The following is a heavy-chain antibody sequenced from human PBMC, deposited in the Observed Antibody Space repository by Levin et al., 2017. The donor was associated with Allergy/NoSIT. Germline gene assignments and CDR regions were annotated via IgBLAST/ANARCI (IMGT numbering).Heavy chain of an antibody. CDR3: AKDPVPCGGDCQTYYFDY. V-gene: IGHV3-23*01. D-gene: IGHD2-21*02. CDR1: GFTFSSYA. J-gene: IGHJ4*02. Sequence: PGASVKVSCAASGFTFSSYAMSWVRQAPGKGLEWVSAISGSGGSTYYADSVKGRFTISRDNSKNTLYLQMNSLRAEDTAVYYCAKDPVPCGGDCQTYYFDYWGQGTLVTVSS. CDR2: ISGSGGST.